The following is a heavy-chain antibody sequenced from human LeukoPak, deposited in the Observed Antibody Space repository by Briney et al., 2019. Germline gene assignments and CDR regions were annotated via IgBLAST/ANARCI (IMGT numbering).Heavy chain of an antibody. CDR2: IYYSGTT. V-gene: IGHV4-39*07. CDR1: GDSISSSSYY. CDR3: AKGAGGFSYYNWFDP. D-gene: IGHD5-18*01. J-gene: IGHJ5*02. Sequence: YPSETLSLTCTVSGDSISSSSYYWGWIRQPPGKGLEWIGSIYYSGTTHYSPSLESRVTISVDTSKNQFSLKLASVTAADTAIYYCAKGAGGFSYYNWFDPWGQGTLVTVSS.